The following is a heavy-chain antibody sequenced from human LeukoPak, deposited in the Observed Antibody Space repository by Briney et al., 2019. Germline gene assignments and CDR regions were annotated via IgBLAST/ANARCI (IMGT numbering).Heavy chain of an antibody. CDR2: IYYSGST. V-gene: IGHV4-30-4*08. Sequence: SQTLSLTCTVSGGSISSGDYYWSWIRQPPGKGLEWIGYIYYSGSTYYNPSLKSRVTISVDTSKNQFSLKLSSVTAADTAVYYCARHEDSSGWQNPDFDYWGRGTLVTVSS. CDR3: ARHEDSSGWQNPDFDY. D-gene: IGHD6-19*01. J-gene: IGHJ4*02. CDR1: GGSISSGDYY.